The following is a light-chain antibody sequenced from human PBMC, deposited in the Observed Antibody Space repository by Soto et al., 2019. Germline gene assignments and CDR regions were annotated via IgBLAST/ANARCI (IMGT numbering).Light chain of an antibody. CDR2: DTS. J-gene: IGKJ4*01. V-gene: IGKV1-39*01. CDR1: QTISTS. Sequence: DIQMTQSPSFLSASVGDRVAIPCRASQTISTSLNWYQWKPGKAPKLLITDTSTLRSGVPSRFSGSGSGTDFTLTITSMQPEDFAIYYCQQSYSIPVTFGGGTTVEVK. CDR3: QQSYSIPVT.